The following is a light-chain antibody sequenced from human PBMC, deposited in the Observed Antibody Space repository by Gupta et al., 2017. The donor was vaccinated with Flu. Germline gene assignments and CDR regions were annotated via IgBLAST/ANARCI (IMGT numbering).Light chain of an antibody. CDR3: QGLDDDSDLWV. CDR2: YDS. CDR1: NIGSKA. J-gene: IGLJ1*01. V-gene: IGLV3-21*03. Sequence: GKTATSTCGGQNIGSKAVHWYHQCPGQAPVLVVYYDSERPSGIPERFSGSNSGNTATLTISRVEAGDEADYDCQGLDDDSDLWVFGTGTKVTVL.